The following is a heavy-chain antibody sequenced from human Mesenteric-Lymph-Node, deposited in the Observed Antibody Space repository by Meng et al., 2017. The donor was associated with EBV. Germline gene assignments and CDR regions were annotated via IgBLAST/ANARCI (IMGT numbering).Heavy chain of an antibody. D-gene: IGHD1-7*01. V-gene: IGHV4-4*02. CDR3: ARVSEISGTWLDC. Sequence: HVPLQDSGPGLVQPSGTFPLTCAGSGGSISGNNWWSWIRQPPGKGLEWIGEVFHIGSTNYNPSLKSRVTISLDKSKNQFSLKLTSVTAADTAVYFCARVSEISGTWLDCWGQGTLVTVSS. CDR2: VFHIGST. J-gene: IGHJ1*01. CDR1: GGSISGNNW.